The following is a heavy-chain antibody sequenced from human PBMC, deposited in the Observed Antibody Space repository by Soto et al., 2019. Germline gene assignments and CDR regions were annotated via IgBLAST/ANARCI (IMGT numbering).Heavy chain of an antibody. V-gene: IGHV1-2*02. Sequence: QVQLIQSGPEVKKPGAAVKVSCRTSGYSFTRYSIHWVRQAPGQGLEWMGWLNPNTGDTRLAQKFEGRVTLSRDTSMTTVYMHLSGLRSDDTAVFFCSVYFHDPQEASFWGQGTLFTVTS. CDR1: GYSFTRYS. D-gene: IGHD1-1*01. CDR3: SVYFHDPQEASF. J-gene: IGHJ4*02. CDR2: LNPNTGDT.